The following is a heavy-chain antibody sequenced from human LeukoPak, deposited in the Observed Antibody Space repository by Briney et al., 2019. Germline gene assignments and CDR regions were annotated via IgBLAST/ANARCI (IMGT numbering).Heavy chain of an antibody. CDR3: ATGRRSYDSSGYYYRWFDP. Sequence: ASVKVSCKVSGYTLTELSMHWVRQAPGKGLEWMGGFDPEDGETIYAQKFQGRVTMTEDTSTDTAYMELGSLRSEDTAVYYCATGRRSYDSSGYYYRWFDPWGQGTLVTVSS. CDR1: GYTLTELS. D-gene: IGHD3-22*01. CDR2: FDPEDGET. J-gene: IGHJ5*02. V-gene: IGHV1-24*01.